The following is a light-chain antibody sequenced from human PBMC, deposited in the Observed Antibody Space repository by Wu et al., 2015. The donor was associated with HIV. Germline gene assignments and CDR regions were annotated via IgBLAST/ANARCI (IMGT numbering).Light chain of an antibody. CDR2: GGS. J-gene: IGKJ4*01. CDR1: QDIRNS. CDR3: QHFNSLPFT. Sequence: IQLTQSPSSLSASVGDRVTITCRASQDIRNSLAWFQQRPGKAPKVLIYGGSTLESGVPSRFSGSGSGTHFTLTINSLQPEDLATYFCQHFNSLPFTFGGGTKVEIK. V-gene: IGKV1-13*02.